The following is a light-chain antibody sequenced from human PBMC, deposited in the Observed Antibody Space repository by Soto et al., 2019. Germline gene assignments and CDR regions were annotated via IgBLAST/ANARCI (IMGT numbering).Light chain of an antibody. J-gene: IGKJ4*01. Sequence: DIQMTQSPSTLSASVGDRVTITCRASQSISTWLAWYQQKAGKAPKLLISRASTLESGVPSRFSGSGSGTEFTLTISSLQPDDFATYYCQQLWTYPLTFGGGTKVDIK. V-gene: IGKV1-5*03. CDR3: QQLWTYPLT. CDR1: QSISTW. CDR2: RAS.